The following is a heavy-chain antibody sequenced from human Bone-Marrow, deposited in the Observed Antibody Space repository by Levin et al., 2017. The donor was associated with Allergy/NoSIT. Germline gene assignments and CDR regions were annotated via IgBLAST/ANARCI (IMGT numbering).Heavy chain of an antibody. CDR2: IFSGGST. J-gene: IGHJ4*02. CDR3: SSAPGFSDY. V-gene: IGHV3-66*01. CDR1: GFTVSTNY. Sequence: GGSLRLSCEASGFTVSTNYMAWVRQAPGKGLEWVSVIFSGGSTYYADSVKGRFTISRDNSKNTPYLQMNRLSVEDTAIYYCSSAPGFSDYWGQGTQVTVSS.